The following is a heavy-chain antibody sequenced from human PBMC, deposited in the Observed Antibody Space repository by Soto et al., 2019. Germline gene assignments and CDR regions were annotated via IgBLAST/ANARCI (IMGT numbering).Heavy chain of an antibody. D-gene: IGHD4-17*01. J-gene: IGHJ4*02. Sequence: SETLALTCTVFGGSISSSSYYWGWIGQPPGTGLEWIGSIYYSGSTDYNPSLKSRVTISVDTSKKQFSLKLRSATAPDTAVYYWARRGYGDYYCDYWGKGTLATVPS. CDR1: GGSISSSSYY. CDR3: ARRGYGDYYCDY. CDR2: IYYSGST. V-gene: IGHV4-39*01.